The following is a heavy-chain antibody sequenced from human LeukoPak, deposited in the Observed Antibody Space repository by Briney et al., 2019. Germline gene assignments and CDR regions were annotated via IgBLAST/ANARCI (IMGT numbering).Heavy chain of an antibody. CDR1: GGSISSHY. V-gene: IGHV4-59*11. D-gene: IGHD3-3*01. Sequence: PSETLSLTCTVSGGSISSHYWSWIRQPPGKGLEWIGYIYYSGSTNYNPSLKSRVTISVDTSKNQFSLKLSSVTAADTAVYYCASSPPVGSLPIFGPYYYYYYMDVWGKGTTVTVSS. CDR2: IYYSGST. J-gene: IGHJ6*03. CDR3: ASSPPVGSLPIFGPYYYYYYMDV.